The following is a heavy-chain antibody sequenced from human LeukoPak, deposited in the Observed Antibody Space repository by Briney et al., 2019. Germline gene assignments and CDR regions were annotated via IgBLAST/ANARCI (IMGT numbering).Heavy chain of an antibody. J-gene: IGHJ6*03. CDR1: GFTVSSNY. D-gene: IGHD6-19*01. CDR3: ARAAAVPGPPYHHYYMDV. CDR2: IYSGGSI. V-gene: IGHV3-66*02. Sequence: GGSLRLSCAASGFTVSSNYMSWVRQAPGKGPEWVSFIYSGGSIYYADSVKGRFIISRDNSKNALFLQMNGLRPDDTAVYHCARAAAVPGPPYHHYYMDVWGTGTTVTVSS.